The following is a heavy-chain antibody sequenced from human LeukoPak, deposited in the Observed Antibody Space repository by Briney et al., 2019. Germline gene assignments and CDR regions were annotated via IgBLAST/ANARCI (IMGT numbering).Heavy chain of an antibody. J-gene: IGHJ5*02. CDR2: IYPGDSDT. Sequence: GESLKISCNSSGYIYTSYWIGRVRQMPGKGLEWMGIIYPGDSDTRYSPSFQGKVTISADKSISTAYLQWSSLKAADTAMYYCARLGSRHGDNWGDLWGEGTLVSVSS. CDR3: ARLGSRHGDNWGDL. D-gene: IGHD5-24*01. CDR1: GYIYTSYW. V-gene: IGHV5-51*01.